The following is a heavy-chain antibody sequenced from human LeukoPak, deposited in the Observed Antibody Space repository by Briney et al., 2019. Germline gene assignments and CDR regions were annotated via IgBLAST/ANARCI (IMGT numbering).Heavy chain of an antibody. CDR3: ARSSSVRRATYYYYYYMDV. CDR1: GGTFSSYA. J-gene: IGHJ6*03. V-gene: IGHV1-69*05. Sequence: ASVKVSCKASGGTFSSYAISWVRQAPGQGLEWMGGIIPIFGTANYAQKLQGRVTMTTDTSTSTAYMELRSLRSDDTAVYYCARSSSVRRATYYYYYYMDVWGKGTTVTVSS. D-gene: IGHD6-19*01. CDR2: IIPIFGTA.